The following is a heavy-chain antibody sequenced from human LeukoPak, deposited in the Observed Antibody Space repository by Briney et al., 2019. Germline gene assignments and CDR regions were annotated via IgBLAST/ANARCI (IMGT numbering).Heavy chain of an antibody. CDR2: INQDGSEK. Sequence: PGGSLILSCAASGFTFKIYWMSWVRQAPGKGLEWVANINQDGSEKYYVDSVKGRFTISRDNAKNSLYLQMNSLRAEDTAVYYCARDKSYGDSEDYWGQGTLVTVSS. J-gene: IGHJ4*02. CDR3: ARDKSYGDSEDY. V-gene: IGHV3-7*05. D-gene: IGHD4-17*01. CDR1: GFTFKIYW.